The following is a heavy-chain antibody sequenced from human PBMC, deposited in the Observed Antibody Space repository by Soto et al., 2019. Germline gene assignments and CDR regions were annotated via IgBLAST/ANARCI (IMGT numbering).Heavy chain of an antibody. Sequence: EVQLLESGGGLVQPGGSLRLSCAASGFTFSSYGMSWVRQAPGKGLEWVSSISGSGGSTYYADSVKGRFTISRDNSKHTLYLQMSSLRAEDTAVYYCANRNDYGSGSYFPFDHWGQGTLVTVSS. D-gene: IGHD3-10*01. CDR1: GFTFSSYG. CDR3: ANRNDYGSGSYFPFDH. CDR2: ISGSGGST. V-gene: IGHV3-23*01. J-gene: IGHJ4*02.